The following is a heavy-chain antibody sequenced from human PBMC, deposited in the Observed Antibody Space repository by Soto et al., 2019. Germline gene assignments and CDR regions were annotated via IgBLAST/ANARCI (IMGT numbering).Heavy chain of an antibody. V-gene: IGHV1-69*02. CDR1: GDTFSFYT. CDR3: ARVVGALGHWFDP. CDR2: VNPILSMS. D-gene: IGHD2-15*01. Sequence: SVNVSCKAAGDTFSFYTINWGRQAPGLGLEWMGRVNPILSMSTYAQKFQGRVAMTTDTSTSTAYMELRSLRSDDTAVYYCARVVGALGHWFDPWGQGTLVTVSS. J-gene: IGHJ5*02.